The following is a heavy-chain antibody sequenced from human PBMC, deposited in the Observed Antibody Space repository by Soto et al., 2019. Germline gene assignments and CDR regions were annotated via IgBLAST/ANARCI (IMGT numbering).Heavy chain of an antibody. D-gene: IGHD6-13*01. V-gene: IGHV4-38-2*01. CDR1: GYSISSGYY. CDR3: ARGEYSSSPYNWFDP. Sequence: SETLSLTXAVSGYSISSGYYWGWIRQPPGKGLEWIGSIYHSGSTYYNPSLKSRVTISVDTSKNQFSLKLSSVTAADTAVYYCARGEYSSSPYNWFDPWGQGTLVTVSS. J-gene: IGHJ5*02. CDR2: IYHSGST.